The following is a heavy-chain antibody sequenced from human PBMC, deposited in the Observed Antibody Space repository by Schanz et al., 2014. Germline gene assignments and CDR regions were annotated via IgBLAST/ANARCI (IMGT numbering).Heavy chain of an antibody. CDR1: GGSIRGYY. CDR3: ARHLPGGYNNHGWFDP. Sequence: QVQLQESGPGLVKPSETLSLTCTVSGGSIRGYYCSWIRQPPGKGLEWIGYVHSSGSTNYNSSLKSRVPISVDTPKNQFSLKLSSVTAADTAVYYCARHLPGGYNNHGWFDPWGQGTLVTVSS. D-gene: IGHD4-4*01. V-gene: IGHV4-59*08. J-gene: IGHJ5*02. CDR2: VHSSGST.